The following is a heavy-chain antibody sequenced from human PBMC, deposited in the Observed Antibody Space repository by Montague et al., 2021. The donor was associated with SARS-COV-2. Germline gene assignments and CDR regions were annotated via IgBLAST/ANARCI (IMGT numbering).Heavy chain of an antibody. CDR2: IPYSGCT. V-gene: IGHV4-39*01. Sequence: SETLSLTCTVSGDSITSSNYYWGWIRQPPGKGLEWIGSIPYSGCTYYNPSLKTRVTISVDTSKNHFSLKLSSVTAADTAVFYCARHEYPKVSSGMDVWGQGITVTVSS. CDR3: ARHEYPKVSSGMDV. CDR1: GDSITSSNYY. J-gene: IGHJ6*02. D-gene: IGHD6-6*01.